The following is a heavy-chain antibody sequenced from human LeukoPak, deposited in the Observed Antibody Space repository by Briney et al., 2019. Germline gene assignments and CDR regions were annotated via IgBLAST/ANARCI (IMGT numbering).Heavy chain of an antibody. CDR2: ISGSGGST. Sequence: GGSLRLSCAASGFTFSSYAMSGVRQAPGKGLEWVSAISGSGGSTYYADSVKGRFTISRDNSKNTLYLQMNSLRAEDTAVYYCAKSSSGWYPQYYFDYWGQGTLVTVSS. J-gene: IGHJ4*02. V-gene: IGHV3-23*01. D-gene: IGHD6-19*01. CDR1: GFTFSSYA. CDR3: AKSSSGWYPQYYFDY.